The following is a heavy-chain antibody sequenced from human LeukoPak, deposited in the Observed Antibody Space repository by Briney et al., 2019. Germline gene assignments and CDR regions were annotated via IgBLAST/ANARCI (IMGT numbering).Heavy chain of an antibody. CDR1: GGSFSGYY. CDR2: IYYSGST. Sequence: SETLSLTCAVYGGSFSGYYWSWIRQPPGKGLEWIGSIYYSGSTYYNPSLKSRVTISVDTSKNQFSLKLSSVTAEDTAVYYCARGGSYSYYYYYYVDVWGKGTTVTVSS. CDR3: ARGGSYSYYYYYYVDV. V-gene: IGHV4-34*01. D-gene: IGHD1-26*01. J-gene: IGHJ6*03.